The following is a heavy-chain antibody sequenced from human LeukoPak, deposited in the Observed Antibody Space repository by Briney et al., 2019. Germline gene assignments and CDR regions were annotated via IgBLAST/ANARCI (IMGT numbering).Heavy chain of an antibody. D-gene: IGHD5-18*01. Sequence: GGSLRLSCAASGFTFSGYWMHWVRQAPGKGLVWVSRINSDGSSTIYADSVKGRFTISRDNAKNTLYLQMNSLRAEDTAVYYCARDLQTGYSYGYSYYYYMDVWGKGTTVTVSS. J-gene: IGHJ6*03. V-gene: IGHV3-74*01. CDR3: ARDLQTGYSYGYSYYYYMDV. CDR2: INSDGSST. CDR1: GFTFSGYW.